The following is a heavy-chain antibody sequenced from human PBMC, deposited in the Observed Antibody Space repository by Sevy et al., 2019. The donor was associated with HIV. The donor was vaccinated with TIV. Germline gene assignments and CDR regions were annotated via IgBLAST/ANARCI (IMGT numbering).Heavy chain of an antibody. V-gene: IGHV3-9*01. Sequence: GGSLRLSCAASGFTFDDYGMHWIRQTPGKGLEWVSSISWNSGGIAYAASVKVRFTISRDNAKNSLYLQMNNLRAEDPALYYCVKDKESRVIIPAAMAFYGMDVWGQGTTVTVSS. CDR3: VKDKESRVIIPAAMAFYGMDV. J-gene: IGHJ6*02. CDR1: GFTFDDYG. D-gene: IGHD2-2*01. CDR2: ISWNSGGI.